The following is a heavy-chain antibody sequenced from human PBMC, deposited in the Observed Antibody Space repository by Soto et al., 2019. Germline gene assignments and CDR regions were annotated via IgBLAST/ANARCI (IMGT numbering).Heavy chain of an antibody. CDR3: AREAVGYCSGGSCYPYYYMDV. D-gene: IGHD2-15*01. Sequence: QVQLVESGGGVVQPGRSLRLSCAASGFTFSSYGMHWVRQAPGKGLEWVAVIWYDGRNKYYADSVKGRFTISRDNSKNTLYMQMNSMRTEDTAVYYCAREAVGYCSGGSCYPYYYMDVWGKGTTVTVSS. J-gene: IGHJ6*03. CDR2: IWYDGRNK. CDR1: GFTFSSYG. V-gene: IGHV3-33*01.